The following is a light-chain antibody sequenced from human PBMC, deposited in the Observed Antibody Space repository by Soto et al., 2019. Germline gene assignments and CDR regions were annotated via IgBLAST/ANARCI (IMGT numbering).Light chain of an antibody. CDR2: DVS. CDR3: SSYTSSNTLVV. CDR1: SSDVGGYKY. Sequence: QSALTQPVSVSGSPGQSITISCTGSSSDVGGYKYVSWYQQHPGKAPKLMIYDVSNRPSGVSNRFSGSKSGNTASLTISGLQAEDEADYYCSSYTSSNTLVVFGGGTKVTVL. V-gene: IGLV2-14*01. J-gene: IGLJ3*02.